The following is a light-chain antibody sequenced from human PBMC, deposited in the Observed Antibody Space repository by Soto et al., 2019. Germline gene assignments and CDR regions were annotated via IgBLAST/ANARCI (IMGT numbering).Light chain of an antibody. V-gene: IGKV3D-15*01. CDR3: QQYKSWPIT. J-gene: IGKJ5*01. Sequence: EIVLTQSPGTLSLSPGASATLTCRASQSINSDLAWYVQKPGQAPRRVVYGASTWATGVPPRFTGRGAGTEFTLTISSLQSEDFAVYDCQQYKSWPITFGQGTRLEIK. CDR2: GAS. CDR1: QSINSD.